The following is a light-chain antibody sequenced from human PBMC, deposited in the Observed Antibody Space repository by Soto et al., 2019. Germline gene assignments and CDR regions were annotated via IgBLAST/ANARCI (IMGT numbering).Light chain of an antibody. J-gene: IGKJ5*01. Sequence: AIRMTQSPSSLSASTGERVTITCRASQGIISYLAWYQQKPGKAPKLLIYAASTLQSGVPSRFSGSGSGTDFTLTISCLQSEDFATYYCQQYESLPLTFGQGTRLEIK. V-gene: IGKV1-8*01. CDR1: QGIISY. CDR2: AAS. CDR3: QQYESLPLT.